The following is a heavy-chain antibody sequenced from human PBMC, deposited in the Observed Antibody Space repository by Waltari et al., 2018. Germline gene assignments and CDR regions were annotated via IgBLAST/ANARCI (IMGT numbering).Heavy chain of an antibody. D-gene: IGHD3-10*01. CDR1: GGSISSSSYS. CDR3: ARSYRVQGVMDYFDY. J-gene: IGHJ4*02. V-gene: IGHV4-39*07. CDR2: IYYSGST. Sequence: QLQLQESGPGLVKPSETLSLTCTVSGGSISSSSYSWGWIRQPPGKGLEWIGSIYYSGSTYYNPSLKSRVTISVDTSKNQFSLKLSSVTAADTAVYYCARSYRVQGVMDYFDYWGQGTLVTVSS.